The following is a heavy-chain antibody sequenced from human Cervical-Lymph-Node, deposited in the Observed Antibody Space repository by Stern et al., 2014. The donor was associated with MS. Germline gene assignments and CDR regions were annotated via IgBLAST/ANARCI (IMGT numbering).Heavy chain of an antibody. V-gene: IGHV1-58*01. CDR3: AAEPMYYSDSVGAFDI. J-gene: IGHJ3*02. Sequence: QLVESGPEVKKPGTSVKVSCKASGFPFTSSAAQWVRQARGKRLEVIGWIAVGRGNTNYAQKFQERVTITRDMSTSTAYMELSSLRSEDTAVYYCAAEPMYYSDSVGAFDIWGQGTMVTVSS. D-gene: IGHD3-22*01. CDR2: IAVGRGNT. CDR1: GFPFTSSA.